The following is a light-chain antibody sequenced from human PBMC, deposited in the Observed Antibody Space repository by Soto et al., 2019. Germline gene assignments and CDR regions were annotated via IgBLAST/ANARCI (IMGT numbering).Light chain of an antibody. V-gene: IGLV2-14*01. J-gene: IGLJ1*01. CDR2: EVS. CDR3: SSYTTSSTRV. CDR1: SSDVGGYNY. Sequence: QSALTQPASVSGSPGQSITISCTGTSSDVGGYNYVSWYQQHPGKAPKLMIYEVSNRPSGVSNRFSASKSGNTASLTISGLQTEDEAHYYCSSYTTSSTRVFGTGTKVTVL.